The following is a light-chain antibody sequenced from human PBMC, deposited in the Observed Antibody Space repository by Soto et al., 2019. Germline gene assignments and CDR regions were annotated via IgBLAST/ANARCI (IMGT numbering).Light chain of an antibody. J-gene: IGKJ1*01. CDR3: QQYNNWPRS. CDR1: QSISSK. Sequence: EIVMTQSPATLSVSLGERATLSCRASQSISSKLAWYQHKSGQAPRLLLYGASTRATGIPARFSGSGSGTEFTLTISSLQSEDFALYYCQQYNNWPRSFGQGTKVDIK. CDR2: GAS. V-gene: IGKV3-15*01.